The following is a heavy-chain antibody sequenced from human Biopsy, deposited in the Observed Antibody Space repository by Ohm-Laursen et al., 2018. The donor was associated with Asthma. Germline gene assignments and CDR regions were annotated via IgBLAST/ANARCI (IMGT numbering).Heavy chain of an antibody. CDR3: AKVRSDWVITESFDY. V-gene: IGHV3-9*01. CDR1: GFTFSSYG. J-gene: IGHJ4*02. Sequence: SLRLSCSASGFTFSSYGMHWVRQAPGKGLEWVSGISWNSATIGYADSVEGRFTISRDNAKNSVFLHMDSLRPEDTAFYYCAKVRSDWVITESFDYWGQGVLVTVSS. CDR2: ISWNSATI. D-gene: IGHD3-22*01.